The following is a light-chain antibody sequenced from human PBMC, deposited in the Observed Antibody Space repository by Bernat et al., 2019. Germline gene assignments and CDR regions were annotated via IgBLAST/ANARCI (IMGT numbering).Light chain of an antibody. Sequence: QSALTQPRSVSGSPGQSVTISCTGTSSDVGAYNYVSWSQHHPGKAPKLMIYDVNQRPSGVPDRFSGSKSGNTASLTISGLQAEDEADYYCRSYAGSKGYVFVTGTEVTVL. V-gene: IGLV2-11*01. CDR1: SSDVGAYNY. CDR3: RSYAGSKGYV. J-gene: IGLJ1*01. CDR2: DVN.